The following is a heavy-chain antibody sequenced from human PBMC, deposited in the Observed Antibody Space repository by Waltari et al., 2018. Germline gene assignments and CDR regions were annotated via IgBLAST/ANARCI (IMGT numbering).Heavy chain of an antibody. Sequence: QVQLQESGPGLVKPSETLSLTCTVSGGSIRSHYWSWIRQPPGKGLEWIGYIYYSGSTNYNPSLKSRVTISVDTSKNQFSLKLSSVTAADTAVYYCARGSNYDFWSGYYTGSGYMDVWGKGTTVTVSS. CDR1: GGSIRSHY. CDR3: ARGSNYDFWSGYYTGSGYMDV. V-gene: IGHV4-59*11. D-gene: IGHD3-3*01. J-gene: IGHJ6*03. CDR2: IYYSGST.